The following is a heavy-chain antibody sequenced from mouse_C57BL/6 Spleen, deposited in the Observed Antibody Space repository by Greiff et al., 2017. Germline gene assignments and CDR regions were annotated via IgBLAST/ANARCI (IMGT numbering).Heavy chain of an antibody. V-gene: IGHV1-72*01. D-gene: IGHD1-1*01. J-gene: IGHJ2*01. CDR3: ARSISITTVFDY. Sequence: QVQLQQPGAELVKPGASVKLSCKASGYTFTSYWMHWVKQRPGRGLEWIGRIDPNSGGTKYNEKFKSKATLTVDKPSSTAYMQRSSLTSEDSAVYYCARSISITTVFDYWGQGTTLTVSS. CDR2: IDPNSGGT. CDR1: GYTFTSYW.